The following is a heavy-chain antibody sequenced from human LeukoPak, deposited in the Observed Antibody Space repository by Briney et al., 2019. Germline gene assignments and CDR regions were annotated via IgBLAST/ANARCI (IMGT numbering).Heavy chain of an antibody. V-gene: IGHV4-38-2*02. D-gene: IGHD6-6*01. CDR2: IYHSGST. J-gene: IGHJ4*02. Sequence: PSETLSLTCAVSGYSISSGYYWGWIRQPPGKGLEWIGSIYHSGSTYYNPSLKSRVTMSVDTSKNQFSLKLSSVTAADTAVYYCARDEPGSSSPFDYWGQGTLVTVSS. CDR1: GYSISSGYY. CDR3: ARDEPGSSSPFDY.